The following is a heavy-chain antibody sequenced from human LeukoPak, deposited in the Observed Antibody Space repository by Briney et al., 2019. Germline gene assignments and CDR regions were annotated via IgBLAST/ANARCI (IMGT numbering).Heavy chain of an antibody. CDR2: ISYDGSNK. Sequence: GGSLRLSCAASGFTFSTYAMHWVRQAPGKGLEWVAVISYDGSNKYYADSVKGRFTISRDNSKNTLYLQMNSLRAEDTAVYYCARDLVGICCQGWFDPWGQGTLVTVSS. CDR1: GFTFSTYA. V-gene: IGHV3-30*04. CDR3: ARDLVGICCQGWFDP. D-gene: IGHD2-21*01. J-gene: IGHJ5*02.